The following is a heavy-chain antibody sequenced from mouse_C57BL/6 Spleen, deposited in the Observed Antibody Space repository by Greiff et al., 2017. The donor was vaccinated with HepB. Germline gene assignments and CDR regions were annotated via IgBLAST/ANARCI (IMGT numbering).Heavy chain of an antibody. Sequence: QVQLQQSGPGLVQPSQSLSITCTVSGFSLTSYGVHWVRQSPGKGLEWLGVIWSGGSTDYNAAFMSRLSITKDNSKSQVFLKMNSLQADDTAIYYCAKITTHYYAMDYWGQGTSVTVSS. CDR1: GFSLTSYG. D-gene: IGHD1-1*01. CDR2: IWSGGST. V-gene: IGHV2-5*01. J-gene: IGHJ4*01. CDR3: AKITTHYYAMDY.